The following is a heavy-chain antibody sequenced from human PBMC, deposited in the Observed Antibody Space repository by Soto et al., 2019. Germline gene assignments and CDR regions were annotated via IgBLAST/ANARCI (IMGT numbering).Heavy chain of an antibody. V-gene: IGHV3-15*07. D-gene: IGHD3-22*01. CDR3: TTDHPYKYDGSCYDH. CDR2: IKSKVDGGTT. Sequence: GGSLRLSSAGSGFIFSNAWINWVRQAPGKGLEWVGRIKSKVDGGTTDFAAPVKGRFSISRDDAKNTVFLQMNSLKTEDTAVYHCTTDHPYKYDGSCYDHWGQGTQVTVSS. CDR1: GFIFSNAW. J-gene: IGHJ4*02.